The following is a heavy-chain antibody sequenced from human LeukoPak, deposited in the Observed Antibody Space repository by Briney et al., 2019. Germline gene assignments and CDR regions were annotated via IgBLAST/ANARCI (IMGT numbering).Heavy chain of an antibody. CDR3: ARPNNWNDVGGFY. J-gene: IGHJ4*02. CDR1: GFTFSSYA. V-gene: IGHV3-30-3*01. Sequence: GRSLRLSCAASGFTFSSYAMHWVRQAPGKGLEKVAVISYDGSNKYYAESVKGRFTISRDNSKNTLYLQMNSLRAEDTAVYYCARPNNWNDVGGFYWGQGTLVTVSS. CDR2: ISYDGSNK. D-gene: IGHD1-20*01.